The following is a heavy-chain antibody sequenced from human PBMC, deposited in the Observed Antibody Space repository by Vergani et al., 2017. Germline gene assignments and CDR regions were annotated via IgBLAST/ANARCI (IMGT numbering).Heavy chain of an antibody. CDR2: ISYDGSNK. J-gene: IGHJ6*02. CDR3: AKDIGDGMDV. CDR1: GFTFSSYA. D-gene: IGHD1-26*01. V-gene: IGHV3-30-3*01. Sequence: QVQLVESGGGVVQPGRSLRLSCAASGFTFSSYAMHWVRQAPGKGLEWVAVISYDGSNKYYADSVKGRFTISRDNSKNTLYLQMNSLRAEDTALYYCAKDIGDGMDVWGQGTTVTVSS.